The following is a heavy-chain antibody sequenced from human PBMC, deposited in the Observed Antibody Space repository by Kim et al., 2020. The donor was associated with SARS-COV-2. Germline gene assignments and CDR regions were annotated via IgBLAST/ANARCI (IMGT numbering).Heavy chain of an antibody. D-gene: IGHD4-17*01. CDR1: GFTFSSYG. CDR3: SITTVTRPGGDY. V-gene: IGHV3-33*01. J-gene: IGHJ4*02. CDR2: IWYDGSNK. Sequence: GGSLRLSCAASGFTFSSYGMHWVRQAPGKGLECVAVIWYDGSNKYYAYSVKGRSTISRDNSRNTLYLQMNSLRAEDTAVYYCSITTVTRPGGDYWGQGTLVTVSS.